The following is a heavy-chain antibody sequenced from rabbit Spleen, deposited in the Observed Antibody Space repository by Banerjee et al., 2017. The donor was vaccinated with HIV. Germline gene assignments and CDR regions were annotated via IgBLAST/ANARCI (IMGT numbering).Heavy chain of an antibody. J-gene: IGHJ6*01. CDR3: ARDTGSSFSSYGMDL. D-gene: IGHD8-1*01. V-gene: IGHV1S45*01. CDR1: GIDLSNYFY. CDR2: IAGSSSGFT. Sequence: QQQLEESGGGLVKPGGTLTLTCKASGIDLSNYFYMCWVRQAPGKGLEWISCIAGSSSGFTYSATWASGRFTISKTSSTTVTLQMTSLTVADTATYFCARDTGSSFSSYGMDLWGPGTLVTVS.